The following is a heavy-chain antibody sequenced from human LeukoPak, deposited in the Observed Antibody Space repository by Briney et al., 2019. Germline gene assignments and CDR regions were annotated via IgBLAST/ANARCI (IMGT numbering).Heavy chain of an antibody. CDR2: ISAYNGNT. CDR3: ARWGPSYDFWSGYSLAYYYYYMDV. CDR1: GYTFTSYG. J-gene: IGHJ6*03. Sequence: ASVKVSCKASGYTFTSYGISWVRRAPGQGLEWVGWISAYNGNTNYAQKLQGRVTMTTDTSTSTAYMELRSLRSDDTAVYYCARWGPSYDFWSGYSLAYYYYYMDVWGKGTTVTVSS. V-gene: IGHV1-18*01. D-gene: IGHD3-3*01.